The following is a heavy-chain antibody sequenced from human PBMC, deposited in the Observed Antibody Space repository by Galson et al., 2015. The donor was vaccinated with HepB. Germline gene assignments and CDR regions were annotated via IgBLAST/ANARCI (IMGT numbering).Heavy chain of an antibody. J-gene: IGHJ4*02. CDR1: GFTFSSYS. CDR3: ARDRPRQWLVPDY. D-gene: IGHD6-19*01. CDR2: ISSSSSYI. V-gene: IGHV3-21*01. Sequence: LRLSCAASGFTFSSYSMNWVRQAPGKGLEWVSSISSSSSYIYYADSVKGRFTISRDNAKNSLYLQMNSLRAEDTAVYYCARDRPRQWLVPDYWGQGTLVTVSS.